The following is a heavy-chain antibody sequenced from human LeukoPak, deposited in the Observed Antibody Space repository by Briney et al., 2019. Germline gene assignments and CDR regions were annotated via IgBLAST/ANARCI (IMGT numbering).Heavy chain of an antibody. V-gene: IGHV1-46*01. J-gene: IGHJ6*03. CDR3: ARGSSSWYVIGYYYYMDV. CDR2: INPSGGST. D-gene: IGHD6-13*01. Sequence: ASVKVSCKASGYTFTSYGISWVRQAPGQGLEWMGWINPSGGSTSYAQKFQGRVTMTRDTSTSTVYMELSSLRSEDTAVYYCARGSSSWYVIGYYYYMDVWGKGTTVTISS. CDR1: GYTFTSYG.